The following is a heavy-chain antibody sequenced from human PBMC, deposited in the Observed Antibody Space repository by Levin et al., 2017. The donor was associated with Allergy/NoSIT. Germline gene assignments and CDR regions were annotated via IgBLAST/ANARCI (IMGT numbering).Heavy chain of an antibody. Sequence: LSLTCAASGFTFSSYGMHWVRQAPGKGLEWVAVIWYDGSNKYYADSVKGRFTISRDNSKNTLYLQMNSLRAEDTAVYYCARDGNYGDSVYYYYYMDVWGKGTTVTVSS. CDR3: ARDGNYGDSVYYYYYMDV. CDR1: GFTFSSYG. V-gene: IGHV3-33*01. D-gene: IGHD4-17*01. CDR2: IWYDGSNK. J-gene: IGHJ6*03.